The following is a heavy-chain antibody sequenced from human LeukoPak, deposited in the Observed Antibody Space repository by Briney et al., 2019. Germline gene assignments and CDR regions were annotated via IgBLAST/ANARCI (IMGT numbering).Heavy chain of an antibody. J-gene: IGHJ4*02. Sequence: ASVKVSCKASGYTFTSYGISWVRQAPGQGLEWMGWISAYNGNTNYAQKLQDRVTLSTDTSTSTVYMDLRSLISDDTAVYYCARDPEHFDLYESSGQLDSWGQGTQVTVSS. CDR1: GYTFTSYG. V-gene: IGHV1-18*01. CDR3: ARDPEHFDLYESSGQLDS. D-gene: IGHD3-22*01. CDR2: ISAYNGNT.